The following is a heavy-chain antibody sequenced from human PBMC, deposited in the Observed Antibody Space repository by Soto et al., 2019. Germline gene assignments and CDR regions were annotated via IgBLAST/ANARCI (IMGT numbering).Heavy chain of an antibody. CDR1: GFTFSSYA. V-gene: IGHV3-48*04. CDR2: ISFSGTTI. D-gene: IGHD6-19*01. CDR3: ARDLRVAGSDAFDI. Sequence: GGSLRLSCAASGFTFSSYAMSWVRQAPGKGLEWVSYISFSGTTIYYADSVEGRFTISRDNAKKSLDLQMNSLRAEDTAVYYCARDLRVAGSDAFDIWGQGTMVTVSS. J-gene: IGHJ3*02.